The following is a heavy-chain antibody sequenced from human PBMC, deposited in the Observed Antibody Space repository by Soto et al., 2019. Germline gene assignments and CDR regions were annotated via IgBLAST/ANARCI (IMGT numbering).Heavy chain of an antibody. J-gene: IGHJ6*02. CDR2: IYYSGST. CDR1: GGSISSYY. V-gene: IGHV4-59*01. CDR3: ARDRAPPPLAAAGIHYYYYYGMDV. D-gene: IGHD6-13*01. Sequence: SETLSLTCTVSGGSISSYYWSWIRQPPGKGLEWIGYIYYSGSTNYNPSLKSRVTISVDTSKNQFSLKLSSVTAADTAVYYCARDRAPPPLAAAGIHYYYYYGMDVWGQGTTVTVSS.